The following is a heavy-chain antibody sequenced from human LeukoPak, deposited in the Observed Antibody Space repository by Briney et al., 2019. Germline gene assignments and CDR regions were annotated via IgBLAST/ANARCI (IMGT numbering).Heavy chain of an antibody. CDR3: ARCLGFRIGSSWYPDAFDI. J-gene: IGHJ3*02. CDR2: IYPSGNT. D-gene: IGHD6-13*01. V-gene: IGHV4-4*07. Sequence: PSETLSLTCSVSGGSFSNHFWSWVRQPAGKGLEWIGRIYPSGNTNYNPSLKSRVTLAVDTSKTQFYLSLSSVTAADTAVYYCARCLGFRIGSSWYPDAFDIWGQGTMVTVSS. CDR1: GGSFSNHF.